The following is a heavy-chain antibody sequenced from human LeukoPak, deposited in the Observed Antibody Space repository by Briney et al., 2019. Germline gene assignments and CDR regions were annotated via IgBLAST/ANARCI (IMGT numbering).Heavy chain of an antibody. CDR3: AGVSSSSLDY. CDR1: GFTFDDYA. V-gene: IGHV3-9*03. J-gene: IGHJ4*02. Sequence: SLRLSCAASGFTFDDYAMHWLGQAPGKGLEWVSGISWSSASIAYADSGKGRFTISRDNAKHCLYLQMNSLRAEDMALYYCAGVSSSSLDYWGEGTLVTVSS. D-gene: IGHD6-13*01. CDR2: ISWSSASI.